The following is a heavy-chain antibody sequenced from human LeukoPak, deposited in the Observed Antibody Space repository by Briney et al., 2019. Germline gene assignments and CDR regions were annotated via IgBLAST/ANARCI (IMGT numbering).Heavy chain of an antibody. J-gene: IGHJ4*02. Sequence: SETLSLTCTVSGGSIRSSYYYWGWIRQPPGKGLEWIGSIYDSGSTYYNPSLKSRVTISVDTSKNQFSLKLNSVTAADTAVYYCARGGIWMGATAGYWGQGTLVTVSS. V-gene: IGHV4-39*01. CDR1: GGSIRSSYYY. CDR3: ARGGIWMGATAGY. D-gene: IGHD1-26*01. CDR2: IYDSGST.